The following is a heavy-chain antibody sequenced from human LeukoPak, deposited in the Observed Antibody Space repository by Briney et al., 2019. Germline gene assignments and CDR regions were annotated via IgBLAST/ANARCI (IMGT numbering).Heavy chain of an antibody. D-gene: IGHD6-13*01. CDR2: ISWNSGSI. Sequence: GGSLRLSCAASGFTFDDYAMHWVRQAPGKGLEWVSGISWNSGSIGYADSEKGRFTISRDNAKNSLYLQMNSLRAEDTALYYCAKAHSLYSSRNYFDYWGQGTLVTVSS. CDR1: GFTFDDYA. J-gene: IGHJ4*02. V-gene: IGHV3-9*01. CDR3: AKAHSLYSSRNYFDY.